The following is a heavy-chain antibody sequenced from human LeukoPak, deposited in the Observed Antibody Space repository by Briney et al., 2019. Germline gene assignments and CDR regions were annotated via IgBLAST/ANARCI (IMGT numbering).Heavy chain of an antibody. CDR3: ARGLFTVTPFDY. CDR1: GGSFSGYY. D-gene: IGHD4-17*01. CDR2: INHSGST. Sequence: SETLSLTCAVYGGSFSGYYWGWIRQPPGKGLEWIGEINHSGSTNYNPSLKSRVTISVDTSKNQFSLKLSSVTAADTAVYYCARGLFTVTPFDYWGQGTLVTVSS. V-gene: IGHV4-34*01. J-gene: IGHJ4*02.